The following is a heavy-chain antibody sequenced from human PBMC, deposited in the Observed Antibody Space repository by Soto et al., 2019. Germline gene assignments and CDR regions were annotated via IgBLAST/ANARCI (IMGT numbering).Heavy chain of an antibody. CDR1: GGTFSSYA. CDR2: IIPIFGTA. V-gene: IGHV1-69*01. D-gene: IGHD4-4*01. J-gene: IGHJ6*02. CDR3: ARPSDYSIYVFFLDYYYGMDV. Sequence: QGQLVQSGAEVKKPGSSVKVSCKASGGTFSSYAISWVRQAPGQGLEWMGGIIPIFGTANYAQKFQGRVTITAAESTSTAYMELSSLRSEDTAVYYCARPSDYSIYVFFLDYYYGMDVWGQGTTVTVSS.